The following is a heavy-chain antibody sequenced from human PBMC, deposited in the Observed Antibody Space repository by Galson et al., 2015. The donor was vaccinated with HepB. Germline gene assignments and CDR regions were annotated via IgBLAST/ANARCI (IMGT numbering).Heavy chain of an antibody. CDR3: ARTTFGGVIVLYYFDY. CDR2: ISSSSSTI. CDR1: GFTFSSYS. D-gene: IGHD3-16*02. J-gene: IGHJ4*02. Sequence: SLRLSCAASGFTFSSYSMNWVRQAPGKGLEWVSYISSSSSTIYYADSVKGRFTISRDNAKNSLYLQMNSLRAEDTAVYYCARTTFGGVIVLYYFDYWGQGTLVTVSS. V-gene: IGHV3-48*01.